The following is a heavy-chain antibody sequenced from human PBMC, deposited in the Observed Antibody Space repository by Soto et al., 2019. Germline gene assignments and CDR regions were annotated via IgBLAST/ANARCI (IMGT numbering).Heavy chain of an antibody. J-gene: IGHJ6*02. CDR1: GYTFTSYD. CDR2: MNPNSGNT. Sequence: ASVKVSCKASGYTFTSYDINWVRQATGQGLEWMGWMNPNSGNTGYAQKFQGRVTMTRNTSISTAYMELSSLRSEDTAVYYCARDHEVYSYEGYYYYYGMDVWGQGTTVTVSS. V-gene: IGHV1-8*01. CDR3: ARDHEVYSYEGYYYYYGMDV. D-gene: IGHD5-12*01.